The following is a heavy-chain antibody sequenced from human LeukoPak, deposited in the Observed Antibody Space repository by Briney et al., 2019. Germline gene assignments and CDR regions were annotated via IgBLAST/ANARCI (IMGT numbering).Heavy chain of an antibody. CDR2: IYHSGST. Sequence: SETLSLTCTVSGGSISSGGYYWSWIRQPPGKGLEWIGYIYHSGSTYYNPSLKSRVTISVDRSKNQFSLKLSSVTAADTAVYYCARAQIGYCSSTSCYTNPLFDYWGQGTLVTVSS. D-gene: IGHD2-2*02. CDR3: ARAQIGYCSSTSCYTNPLFDY. CDR1: GGSISSGGYY. V-gene: IGHV4-30-2*01. J-gene: IGHJ4*02.